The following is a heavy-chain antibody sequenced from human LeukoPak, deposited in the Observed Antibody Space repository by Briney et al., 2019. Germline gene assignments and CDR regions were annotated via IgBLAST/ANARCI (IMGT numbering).Heavy chain of an antibody. CDR3: AGGRGPFGY. V-gene: IGHV4-59*01. D-gene: IGHD3-10*01. J-gene: IGHJ4*02. Sequence: PSKTLSLTCTVSGGSISSYYWSWIRQPPGKGLEGIGYIYYSGSTNYNPSLKSRVTISVDTSKNQFSLKLSSLTAADTAVYYCAGGRGPFGYWGQGTLVTVSS. CDR1: GGSISSYY. CDR2: IYYSGST.